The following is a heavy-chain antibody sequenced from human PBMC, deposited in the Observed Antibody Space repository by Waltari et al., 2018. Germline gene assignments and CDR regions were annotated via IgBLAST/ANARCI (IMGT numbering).Heavy chain of an antibody. Sequence: EVELVQSGAEVKKPGGTVKISCKASGYTFTDYYMHWVQQAPGKGLEWMGRVDPEDGETIYAEKFQGRVTITADTSTDTAYMELSSLRSEDTAVYYCATNTYYYDSRAPFDYWGQGTLVTVSS. CDR2: VDPEDGET. CDR3: ATNTYYYDSRAPFDY. V-gene: IGHV1-69-2*01. CDR1: GYTFTDYY. J-gene: IGHJ4*02. D-gene: IGHD3-22*01.